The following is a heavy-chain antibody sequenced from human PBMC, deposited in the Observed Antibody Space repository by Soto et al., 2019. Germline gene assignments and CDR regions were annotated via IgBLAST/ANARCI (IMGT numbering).Heavy chain of an antibody. D-gene: IGHD6-25*01. CDR2: INHRGST. CDR3: ARGSRVKIPAASGRDYSYHGLDV. Sequence: QVQLQQWGAGLLKPSETLSLTCAVYGGSFSGYYWSWIRQPPGKGLGWVGEINHRGSTNYNPTLQRRVTISVDPYTSPFSLTLNSVTAAATAVYYCARGSRVKIPAASGRDYSYHGLDVSGQGTAVTVSS. V-gene: IGHV4-34*01. CDR1: GGSFSGYY. J-gene: IGHJ6*02.